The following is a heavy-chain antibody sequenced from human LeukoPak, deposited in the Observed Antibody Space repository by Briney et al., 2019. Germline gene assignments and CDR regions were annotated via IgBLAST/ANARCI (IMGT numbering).Heavy chain of an antibody. J-gene: IGHJ3*02. CDR2: IYAGGYT. CDR3: ARGQNYYDSSGYYSI. D-gene: IGHD3-22*01. Sequence: GGSLRLSCAASGFTVSSYYMTWVRQAPGKGLEWVSIIYAGGYTNYADSVKGRFTISRDNSKNTLYLQMNSLRAEDTAVYYCARGQNYYDSSGYYSIWGQGTMVTVSS. CDR1: GFTVSSYY. V-gene: IGHV3-53*01.